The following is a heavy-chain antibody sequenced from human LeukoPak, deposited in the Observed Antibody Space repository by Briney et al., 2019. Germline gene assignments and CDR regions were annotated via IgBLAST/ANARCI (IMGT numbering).Heavy chain of an antibody. CDR1: GGSISSYC. V-gene: IGHV4-59*01. CDR3: ARARYSGSYDKRIEYYFDY. J-gene: IGHJ4*02. D-gene: IGHD1-26*01. CDR2: IYYSGST. Sequence: SETLSLTCTVSGGSISSYCWSWIRQPPGKGLEWIGYIYYSGSTNYNPSLKSRVTISVDTSKNQFSLKLSSVTAADTAVYYCARARYSGSYDKRIEYYFDYWGQGTLVTVSS.